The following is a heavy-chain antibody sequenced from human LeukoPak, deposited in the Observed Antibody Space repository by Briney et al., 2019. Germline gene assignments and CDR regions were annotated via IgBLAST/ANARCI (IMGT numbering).Heavy chain of an antibody. J-gene: IGHJ4*02. CDR2: LTPSSDNT. Sequence: ASVKVSCKASGYTFADYDINWVRQAPGQGLEWMGWLTPSSDNTGYAQKFQGRVTFTSNTSISTAYMELSSLRSEDTAVYYCARAYSSSWHFFDNWGQGTLVTVSS. V-gene: IGHV1-8*03. CDR3: ARAYSSSWHFFDN. D-gene: IGHD6-13*01. CDR1: GYTFADYD.